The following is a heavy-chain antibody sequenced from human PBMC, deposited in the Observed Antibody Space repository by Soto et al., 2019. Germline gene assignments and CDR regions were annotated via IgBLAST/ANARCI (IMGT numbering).Heavy chain of an antibody. CDR2: TKQDGSEK. J-gene: IGHJ6*03. CDR1: GFTFSRHW. D-gene: IGHD2-15*01. CDR3: VREFERYCRCNGGSYYYMDV. Sequence: EVQLVESGGGLVQPGGSLRLSCAASGFTFSRHWMSWVRQAPGKGLEWVANTKQDGSEKYYVDSVKGRFTISRDNAKNSVYLQTNRLRAEDTGVYYCVREFERYCRCNGGSYYYMDVWGKGTTVTVPS. V-gene: IGHV3-7*01.